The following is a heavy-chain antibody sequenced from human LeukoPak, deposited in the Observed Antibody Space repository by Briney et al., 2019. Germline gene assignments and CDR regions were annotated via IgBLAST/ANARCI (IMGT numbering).Heavy chain of an antibody. Sequence: SETLSLTCTVSGGSISTYYWSWIRQPPGKGLEWIGNIYYSGNTNYNPSLKSRVTISVDTSKSQFSLKLSSVTAADTAVYYCARQGRWHWGQGTLVTVSS. V-gene: IGHV4-59*08. CDR3: ARQGRWH. D-gene: IGHD5-24*01. CDR1: GGSISTYY. CDR2: IYYSGNT. J-gene: IGHJ4*02.